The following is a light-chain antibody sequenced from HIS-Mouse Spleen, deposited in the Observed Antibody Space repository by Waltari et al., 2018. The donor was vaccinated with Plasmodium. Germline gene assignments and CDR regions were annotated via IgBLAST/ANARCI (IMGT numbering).Light chain of an antibody. CDR2: EDS. J-gene: IGLJ3*02. Sequence: SYDLTPPPSVSVSPGQTARITCSGNALPKKYPYWYQQKSGQAPVLVIYEDSKRPSGIPERFSGSSSGTMATLTISGAQVEDEADYYCYSTDSSGNHRVFGGGTKLTVL. CDR3: YSTDSSGNHRV. V-gene: IGLV3-10*01. CDR1: ALPKKY.